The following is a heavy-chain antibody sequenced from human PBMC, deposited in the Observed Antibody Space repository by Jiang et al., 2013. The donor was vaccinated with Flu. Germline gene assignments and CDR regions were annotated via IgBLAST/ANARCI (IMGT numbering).Heavy chain of an antibody. CDR1: GGSIRSYF. CDR2: IYYSGST. D-gene: IGHD2-15*01. V-gene: IGHV4-59*08. CDR3: ARRKYCTRDSCFDAFDM. Sequence: GPGLVKPSETLSLTCTVSGGSIRSYFWSWIRQPPGKGLEWIGSIYYSGSTNYNPSLKSRVTISVDTSKNQFSLELSSVTAADTAMYYCARRKYCTRDSCFDAFDMWGQGTLVSVSS. J-gene: IGHJ3*02.